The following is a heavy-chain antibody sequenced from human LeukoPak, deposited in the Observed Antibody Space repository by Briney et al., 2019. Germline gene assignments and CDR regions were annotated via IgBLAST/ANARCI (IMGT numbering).Heavy chain of an antibody. J-gene: IGHJ4*02. Sequence: GGSLRLSCAASGFTFSNAWMSWVRQAPGKGLEWVAVIWYDGSNKYYADSVKGRFTISRDNSKNTLYLQMNSLRAEDTAVYYCARTSYDSSGYFYFDYWGQGTLVTVSS. CDR1: GFTFSNAW. D-gene: IGHD3-22*01. V-gene: IGHV3-33*08. CDR3: ARTSYDSSGYFYFDY. CDR2: IWYDGSNK.